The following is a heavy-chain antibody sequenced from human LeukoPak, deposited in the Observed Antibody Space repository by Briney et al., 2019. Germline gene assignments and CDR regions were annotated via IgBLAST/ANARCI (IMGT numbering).Heavy chain of an antibody. V-gene: IGHV3-30*04. CDR3: ATDYGDYEPIDY. Sequence: PGGSLRLSCTASGVPLSHYAMHWVRQAPGRGLEWVAVISFDGTNKYYGDSVEGRFSFSRDNPKNTLYLQMNSLRPDDTAMYYCATDYGDYEPIDYWGQGTLVTVSS. D-gene: IGHD4-17*01. CDR1: GVPLSHYA. CDR2: ISFDGTNK. J-gene: IGHJ4*02.